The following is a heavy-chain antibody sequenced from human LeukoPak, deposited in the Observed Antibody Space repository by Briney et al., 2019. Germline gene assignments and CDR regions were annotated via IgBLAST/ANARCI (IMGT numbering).Heavy chain of an antibody. J-gene: IGHJ6*02. Sequence: GGSLRLSCAASGFTFSSYGMHWVRQAPGKGLEWVAVISYDGGNKYYADSVKGRFTISRDNSKNTLYLQMNSLRAEDTAVYYCAKDLYCSSTSCPNYYYGMDVWGQGTTVTVSS. CDR3: AKDLYCSSTSCPNYYYGMDV. V-gene: IGHV3-30*18. CDR2: ISYDGGNK. D-gene: IGHD2-2*01. CDR1: GFTFSSYG.